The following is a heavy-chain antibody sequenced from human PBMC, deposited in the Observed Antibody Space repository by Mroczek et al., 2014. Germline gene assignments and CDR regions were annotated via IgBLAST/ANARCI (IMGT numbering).Heavy chain of an antibody. CDR2: INHSGST. CDR1: GGSFSGYY. CDR3: ARGRSPTYYYDSSGYYTGFDY. V-gene: IGHV4-34*01. Sequence: QVQLQQWGAGLLKPSETLSLTCAVYGGSFSGYYWSWIRQPPGKGLEWIGEINHSGSTNYNPSLKSRVTISVDTSKNQFSLKLSSVTAADTAVYYCARGRSPTYYYDSSGYYTGFDYWGQGTLVTVSS. D-gene: IGHD3-22*01. J-gene: IGHJ4*02.